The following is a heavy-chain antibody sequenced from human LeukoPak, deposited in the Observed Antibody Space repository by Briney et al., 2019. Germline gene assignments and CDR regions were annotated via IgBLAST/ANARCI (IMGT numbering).Heavy chain of an antibody. CDR3: ARGVPPHFRPLYYYYMDV. CDR1: GGSLSSNTYY. V-gene: IGHV4-39*07. Sequence: PSETLSLTCTVSGGSLSSNTYYWGWLRQPPGKGLEWIGSIYYSGSTYYNPSLKSRVTISVDTSKNQFSLKLSSVTAADTAVYYCARGVPPHFRPLYYYYMDVWGKGTTVTVSS. D-gene: IGHD6-6*01. CDR2: IYYSGST. J-gene: IGHJ6*03.